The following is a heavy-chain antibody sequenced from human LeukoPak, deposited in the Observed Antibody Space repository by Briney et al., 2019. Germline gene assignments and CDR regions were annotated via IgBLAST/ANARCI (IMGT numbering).Heavy chain of an antibody. CDR1: GSSVSGSA. CDR2: IRSKADNYAT. V-gene: IGHV3-73*01. D-gene: IGHD3-10*01. CDR3: SPSGSFYFDY. J-gene: IGHJ4*02. Sequence: GRSLRLACAASGSSVSGSALHWVRQASGKGLEWVGRIRSKADNYATADAASVKGRFTISKDDSKNTAYLQMNSLKTEDTAVYYCSPSGSFYFDYWGQGTLVTVSS.